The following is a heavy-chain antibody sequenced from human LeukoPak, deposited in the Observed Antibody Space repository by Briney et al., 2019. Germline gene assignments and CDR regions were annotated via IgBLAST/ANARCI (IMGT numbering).Heavy chain of an antibody. V-gene: IGHV1-18*04. CDR3: ARGPYYGSGSRADGMDV. D-gene: IGHD3-10*01. Sequence: ASVKVSCKASGYILTTYGFSWVRQAPGQGLECMGWISPYNGNTNYAQKFQGRVTMTADTSTSIVYMELRSLRSDDTAVYYCARGPYYGSGSRADGMDVWGKGTTVTVSS. J-gene: IGHJ6*04. CDR2: ISPYNGNT. CDR1: GYILTTYG.